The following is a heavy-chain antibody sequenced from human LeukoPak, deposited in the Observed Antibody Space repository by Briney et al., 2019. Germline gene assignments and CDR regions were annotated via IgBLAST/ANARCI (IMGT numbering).Heavy chain of an antibody. Sequence: GGSLRLSCAASGFTFTDYYMSWIRQAPGKGLEWLSYISSSGSTIYYADSVKGRFTISRDNAKNSLYLQMNSLRAEDTAVYYCARTTYYDSSLDYWGQGTLVTVSS. D-gene: IGHD3-22*01. CDR1: GFTFTDYY. CDR2: ISSSGSTI. V-gene: IGHV3-11*04. CDR3: ARTTYYDSSLDY. J-gene: IGHJ4*02.